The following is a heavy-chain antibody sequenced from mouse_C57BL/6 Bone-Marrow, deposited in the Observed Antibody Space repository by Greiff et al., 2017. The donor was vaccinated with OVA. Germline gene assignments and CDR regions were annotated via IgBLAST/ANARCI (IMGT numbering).Heavy chain of an antibody. CDR2: INPSTGGT. Sequence: EVHLVESGPELVKPGASVKISCKASGYSFTGYYMNWVKQSPEKSLEWIGEINPSTGGTTYNQKFKAKATLTVDKSSSTAYMQLKSLTSEDSAVYYCARTSVWFAYWGQGTLVTVSA. CDR3: ARTSVWFAY. D-gene: IGHD3-2*02. J-gene: IGHJ3*01. CDR1: GYSFTGYY. V-gene: IGHV1-42*01.